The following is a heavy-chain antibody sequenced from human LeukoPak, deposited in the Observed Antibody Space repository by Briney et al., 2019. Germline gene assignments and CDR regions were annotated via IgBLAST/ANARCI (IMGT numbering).Heavy chain of an antibody. CDR1: VFIFSRYS. J-gene: IGHJ4*02. V-gene: IGHV3-21*01. CDR2: ISSNSSYI. D-gene: IGHD2-8*01. CDR3: ARDLRDVYYFDY. Sequence: PGGSLRLSRAASVFIFSRYSMNWVRQAPGKGLEWVSSISSNSSYIYYADSVKGRFTISRDNAKNTLYLQMNSLRAEDTAVYYCARDLRDVYYFDYWGQGTLVTVSS.